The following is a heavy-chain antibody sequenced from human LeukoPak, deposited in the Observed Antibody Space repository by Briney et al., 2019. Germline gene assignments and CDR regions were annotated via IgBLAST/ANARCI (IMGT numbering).Heavy chain of an antibody. J-gene: IGHJ4*02. CDR3: ARAVQVTTGGLFDY. CDR2: IIPIFARA. V-gene: IGHV1-69*06. CDR1: GYTFTDFY. D-gene: IGHD4-17*01. Sequence: GASVKVSCKASGYTFTDFYIHWVRQAPGQGLEWMGGIIPIFARANYAQKFQGRVTITADKSTSTAYMELSSLRSEDTAVYYCARAVQVTTGGLFDYWGQGTLVTVSS.